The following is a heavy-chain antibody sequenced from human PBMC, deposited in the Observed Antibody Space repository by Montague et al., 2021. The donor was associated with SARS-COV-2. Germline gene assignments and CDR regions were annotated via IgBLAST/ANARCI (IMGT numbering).Heavy chain of an antibody. J-gene: IGHJ4*02. CDR1: GGSISSYY. CDR3: AGDTSQLLLIVFDY. CDR2: IYNSGST. Sequence: SVTLSLTCTVSGGSISSYYWSWIRQPPGKGLEWIGRIYNSGSTNYNPSLKSRVTISVDTSKNQFSLKLSSVTAADTAVYYCAGDTSQLLLIVFDYWGQGTLVTVSS. V-gene: IGHV4-59*01. D-gene: IGHD1-7*01.